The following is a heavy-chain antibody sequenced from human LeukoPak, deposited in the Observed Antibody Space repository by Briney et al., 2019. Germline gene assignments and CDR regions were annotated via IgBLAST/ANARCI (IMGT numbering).Heavy chain of an antibody. V-gene: IGHV3-7*01. J-gene: IGHJ4*02. CDR2: IKQDGSEK. CDR3: ARDGFVGAADY. D-gene: IGHD6-13*01. CDR1: EFIFSGYW. Sequence: GGSLRLPCAASEFIFSGYWMNWVRQAPGKGLEWVANIKQDGSEKQYVDSVRGRFTISRDNAKNSLYLQMNSLRVEDTAVYYCARDGFVGAADYWGQGTLVTVSS.